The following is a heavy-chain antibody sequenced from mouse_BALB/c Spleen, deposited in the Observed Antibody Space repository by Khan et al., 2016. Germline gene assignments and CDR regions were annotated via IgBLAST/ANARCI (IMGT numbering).Heavy chain of an antibody. CDR1: GYTFTNFW. CDR3: ARDGYYGYYYAMDY. J-gene: IGHJ4*01. V-gene: IGHV1-52*01. Sequence: QVQLKESGAELVRPGASVKLSCKASGYTFTNFWMNWVKQRPEQGLEWIGRIDPYDSETHYNQKFKDKAILTVDKSSNTAYMQLSSLTSEDSAVYYCARDGYYGYYYAMDYWGQGTSVTVSS. CDR2: IDPYDSET. D-gene: IGHD1-1*01.